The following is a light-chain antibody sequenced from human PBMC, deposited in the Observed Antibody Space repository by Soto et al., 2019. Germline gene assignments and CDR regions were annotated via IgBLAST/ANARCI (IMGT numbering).Light chain of an antibody. CDR2: AAS. V-gene: IGKV1-9*01. CDR1: QGISSY. CDR3: QQLSGFPFT. Sequence: DIQLTQSPSFLSASVGDRVTITCRASQGISSYLAWYQQKPGKAPDLLIYAASTLQSGVPSRFSGSGSGTEFTHAISSLQPEDFATYYCQQLSGFPFTFGPGTTVDIK. J-gene: IGKJ3*01.